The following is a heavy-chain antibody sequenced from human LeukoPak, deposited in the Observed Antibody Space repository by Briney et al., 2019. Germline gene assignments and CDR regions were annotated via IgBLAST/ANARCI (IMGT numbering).Heavy chain of an antibody. CDR3: AYNPPLNY. CDR2: IYWDDDR. D-gene: IGHD1-14*01. CDR1: GFSLRTAGGG. Sequence: SGPTLVNPTQTLTLTCTFSGFSLRTAGGGVAWIRQPPGKALEWLALIYWDDDRRYSPSLESRLTITKATSKNQVVLTMTNMDPVDTATYYCAYNPPLNYWGQGTLVTVSS. V-gene: IGHV2-5*02. J-gene: IGHJ4*02.